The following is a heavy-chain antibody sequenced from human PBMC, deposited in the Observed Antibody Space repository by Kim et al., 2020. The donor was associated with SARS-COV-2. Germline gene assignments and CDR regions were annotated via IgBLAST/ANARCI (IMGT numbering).Heavy chain of an antibody. Sequence: SDSGVRTHYADSVKGRFTISRDNSKGTLFLQMNSLRAGDTAVYYCEASDYWGQGSLVTVSS. J-gene: IGHJ4*02. CDR3: EASDY. V-gene: IGHV3-23*01. CDR2: SDSGVRT.